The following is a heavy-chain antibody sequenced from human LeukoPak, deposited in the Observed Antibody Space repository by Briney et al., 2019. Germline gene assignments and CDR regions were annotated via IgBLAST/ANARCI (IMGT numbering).Heavy chain of an antibody. CDR3: ARHDRAIAGTDY. D-gene: IGHD6-13*01. V-gene: IGHV4-34*01. J-gene: IGHJ4*02. CDR1: GGSFSGYY. CDR2: INHSGST. Sequence: SETLSLTCAVYGGSFSGYYWSWIRQPPGKGLEWIGEINHSGSTNHNPSLKSRVTISVDTSKNQFSLKLSSVTAADTAVYYCARHDRAIAGTDYWGQGTLVTVSS.